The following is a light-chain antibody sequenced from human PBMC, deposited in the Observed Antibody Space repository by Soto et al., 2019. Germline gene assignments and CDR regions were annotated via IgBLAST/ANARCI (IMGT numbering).Light chain of an antibody. J-gene: IGLJ2*01. CDR1: SSDVGSYNL. V-gene: IGLV2-23*01. CDR3: CSYAGSSSYVV. Sequence: QSVLTQPASVSGSPGQSITISCTGTSSDVGSYNLVSWYQQHPGKAPKLMIYEGSKRPSGVSNPFSGSKSGNTASLTISGLQADDEADYYCCSYAGSSSYVVFGGGTQLTVL. CDR2: EGS.